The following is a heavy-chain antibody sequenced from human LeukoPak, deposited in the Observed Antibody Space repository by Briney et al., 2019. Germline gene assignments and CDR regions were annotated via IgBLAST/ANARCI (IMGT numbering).Heavy chain of an antibody. CDR2: IYYSGST. Sequence: PSETLSLTCTVSGGSISSSYWSCIRQPPGKGLEWIGYIYYSGSTYYNPSLKSRVTISVDTSKNQFSLKLSSVTAADTAVYYRAAIGYCTNGVCYHDYWGQGTLVTVSS. J-gene: IGHJ4*02. CDR3: AAIGYCTNGVCYHDY. CDR1: GGSISSSY. D-gene: IGHD2-8*01. V-gene: IGHV4-59*04.